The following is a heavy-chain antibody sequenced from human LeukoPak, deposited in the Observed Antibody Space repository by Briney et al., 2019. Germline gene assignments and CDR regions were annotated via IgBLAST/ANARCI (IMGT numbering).Heavy chain of an antibody. CDR2: IIPIFGTA. Sequence: SVKVSCKASGGTFSSYAISWVRQAPGQGLEWMGGIIPIFGTANYAQKFQGRVTITADESTSTAYVELSSLRSEDTAVYYCARGSYYYGSGSYSGADWFDPWGQGTLVTVSS. CDR1: GGTFSSYA. CDR3: ARGSYYYGSGSYSGADWFDP. V-gene: IGHV1-69*13. J-gene: IGHJ5*02. D-gene: IGHD3-10*01.